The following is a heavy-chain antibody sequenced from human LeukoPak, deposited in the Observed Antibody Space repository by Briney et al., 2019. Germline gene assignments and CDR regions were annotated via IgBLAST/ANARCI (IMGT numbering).Heavy chain of an antibody. V-gene: IGHV3-33*03. CDR2: IWYDGSKT. CDR1: GFIFSSYG. J-gene: IGHJ1*01. CDR3: ASYVEVATKRHFQH. D-gene: IGHD5-24*01. Sequence: GGSLRLSCAASGFIFSSYGMHWVRQAPGRGLEWVAVIWYDGSKTYYVDSVKGRFTISRDNSKNTLYLQMNGLRAEDTDVYYCASYVEVATKRHFQHWGQGTLVTVSS.